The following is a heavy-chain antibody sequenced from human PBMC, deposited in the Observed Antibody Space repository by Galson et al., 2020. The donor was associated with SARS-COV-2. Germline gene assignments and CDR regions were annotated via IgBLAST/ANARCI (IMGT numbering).Heavy chain of an antibody. D-gene: IGHD3-9*01. CDR1: GFTFSSYA. J-gene: IGHJ5*02. Sequence: GGSLRLSCAASGFTFSSYAMSCVRQAPGKGLESISAISASGGSTYYADSVKGRFTISRDNSKNTLHLQKNSLRAEDTAVYYCAKGQYDILTGYHNTYSWFVPWGQGTLVTVSS. V-gene: IGHV3-23*01. CDR3: AKGQYDILTGYHNTYSWFVP. CDR2: ISASGGST.